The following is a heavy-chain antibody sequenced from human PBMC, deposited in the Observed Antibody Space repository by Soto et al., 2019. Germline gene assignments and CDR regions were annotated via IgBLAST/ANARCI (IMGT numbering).Heavy chain of an antibody. D-gene: IGHD1-26*01. CDR1: GYAFPHYV. CDR2: STHTGNT. Sequence: QVRLVQSGPEVKKPGASVKVSCKTSGYAFPHYVINWVRQAPGHGLEWMGFSTHTGNTNYAQNFQGRVVLTTDTSTSTAYMEGTSLRSDDTAVYYCARSGEHPLDYWGQGTPVTVSS. CDR3: ARSGEHPLDY. V-gene: IGHV1-18*01. J-gene: IGHJ4*02.